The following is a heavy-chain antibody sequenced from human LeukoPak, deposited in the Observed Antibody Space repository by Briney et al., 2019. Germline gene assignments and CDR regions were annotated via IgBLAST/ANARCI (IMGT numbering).Heavy chain of an antibody. D-gene: IGHD3-10*01. J-gene: IGHJ6*04. Sequence: SETLSLTCAVYGGSFSGYYWSWIRQPPGKGLEWIGEINHSGSTNYNPSLKSRVTIPVDTSKNQFSLKLSSVTAADTAVYYCARSKYYYGSGSYISPEPLYYYYGMDVWGKGTTVTVSS. CDR3: ARSKYYYGSGSYISPEPLYYYYGMDV. CDR2: INHSGST. V-gene: IGHV4-34*01. CDR1: GGSFSGYY.